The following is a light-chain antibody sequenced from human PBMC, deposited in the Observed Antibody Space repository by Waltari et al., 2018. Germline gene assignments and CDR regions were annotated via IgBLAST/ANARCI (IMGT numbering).Light chain of an antibody. CDR1: SSYVGGYTY. J-gene: IGLJ2*01. CDR3: CSYAGSYGV. Sequence: QSALTQPRSVSGSPGQSVPISCTGTSSYVGGYTYVSWYQQHPGKAPKLMIYDVSKRPSGVPDRFSGSKSGNTASLTISGLQAEDEADYYCCSYAGSYGVFGGGTKLTVL. CDR2: DVS. V-gene: IGLV2-11*01.